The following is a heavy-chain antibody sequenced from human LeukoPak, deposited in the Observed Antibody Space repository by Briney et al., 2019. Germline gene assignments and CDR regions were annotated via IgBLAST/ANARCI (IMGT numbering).Heavy chain of an antibody. V-gene: IGHV3-23*01. J-gene: IGHJ6*03. D-gene: IGHD5-18*01. CDR3: AKGGYSYGYDYYYYYMDV. CDR1: GFTFSSYG. Sequence: GGSLRLSCAASGFTFSSYGMSWVRQAPGKGLEWVSAISGSGGSTYYADSVKGRFTISRDNSKNTPYLQMNSLRAEDTAVYYCAKGGYSYGYDYYYYYMDVWGKGTTVTISS. CDR2: ISGSGGST.